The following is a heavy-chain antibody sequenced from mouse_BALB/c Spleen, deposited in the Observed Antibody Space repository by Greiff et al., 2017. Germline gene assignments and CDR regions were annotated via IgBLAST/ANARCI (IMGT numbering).Heavy chain of an antibody. D-gene: IGHD1-1*01. CDR3: ARSGGSSSYYAMDD. J-gene: IGHJ4*01. CDR1: GYTFTSYW. Sequence: QVQLQQSGAELARPGASVKLSCKASGYTFTSYWMQWVKQRPGQGLEWIGAIYPGDGDTRYTQKFKGKATLTADKSSSTAYMQLSSLASEDSEVYYCARSGGSSSYYAMDDWGQGTSVTVSS. V-gene: IGHV1-87*01. CDR2: IYPGDGDT.